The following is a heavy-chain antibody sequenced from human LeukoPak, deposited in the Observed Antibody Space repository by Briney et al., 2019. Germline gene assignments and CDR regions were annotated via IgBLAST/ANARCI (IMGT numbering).Heavy chain of an antibody. CDR1: GFTFSSYW. CDR2: IKQDGSDK. D-gene: IGHD1-14*01. Sequence: GGSLRLSCAASGFTFSSYWMTWVRQAPGKGLEWAANIKQDGSDKYYVDSVKGRFTISRDNAKNSLYLQMNSLRAEDTAVYYCARGIQTGVDWFDPWGQGTLVTVSS. V-gene: IGHV3-7*01. J-gene: IGHJ5*02. CDR3: ARGIQTGVDWFDP.